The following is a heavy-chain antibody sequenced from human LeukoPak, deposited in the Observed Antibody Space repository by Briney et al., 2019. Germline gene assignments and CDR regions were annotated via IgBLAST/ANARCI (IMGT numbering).Heavy chain of an antibody. J-gene: IGHJ4*02. V-gene: IGHV4-61*09. CDR1: GGSISSGNYY. Sequence: PSETLSLTCTVSGGSISSGNYYWSWIRQPAGKGLEWIGHIYTSGSTNYNPSLKSRVTISVDTPKNQFSLKLSSVTAADTAVCCCAREGYDSLWGQGTLVTVSS. D-gene: IGHD3-3*01. CDR3: AREGYDSL. CDR2: IYTSGST.